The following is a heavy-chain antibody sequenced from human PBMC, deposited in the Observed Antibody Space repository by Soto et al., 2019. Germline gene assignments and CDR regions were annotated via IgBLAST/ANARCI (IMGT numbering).Heavy chain of an antibody. CDR3: AKNLTTVVTPDNFDY. V-gene: IGHV3-23*01. CDR1: GFTFSSYA. CDR2: ISGSGGST. J-gene: IGHJ4*02. D-gene: IGHD4-17*01. Sequence: PGGSLRLSCAASGFTFSSYAMSWVRQAPGKGLEWVSAISGSGGSTYYADSVKGRFTISRDNSKNTLYMQMNSLRAEDTAVYYCAKNLTTVVTPDNFDYWGQGTLVTVSS.